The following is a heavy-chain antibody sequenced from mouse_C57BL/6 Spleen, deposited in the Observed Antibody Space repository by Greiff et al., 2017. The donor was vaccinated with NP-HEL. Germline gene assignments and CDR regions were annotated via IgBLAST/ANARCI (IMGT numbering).Heavy chain of an antibody. V-gene: IGHV6-3*01. J-gene: IGHJ2*01. CDR2: IRLKSDNYAT. D-gene: IGHD3-2*02. Sequence: EVQGVESGGGLVQPGGSMKLSCVASGFTFSNYWMNWVRQSPEKGLEWVAQIRLKSDNYATLYAESVKGRFTISRDDSKSSVYLQMNNLRAEDTGIYYCTLDSSGYGYFDYWGQGTTLTVSS. CDR3: TLDSSGYGYFDY. CDR1: GFTFSNYW.